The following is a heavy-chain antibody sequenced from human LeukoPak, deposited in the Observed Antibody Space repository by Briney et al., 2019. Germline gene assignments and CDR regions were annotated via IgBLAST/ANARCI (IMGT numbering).Heavy chain of an antibody. V-gene: IGHV3-33*01. J-gene: IGHJ3*02. CDR3: AREADCGGGGCYRGAFDI. Sequence: QPGRSLRLSCAASGFTFSTYAMHWVRQAPGKGLEWVAVIWYDGSNKYYGDSVKGRLTISRDNSKNTLFLQMNSLRAEDTAVYYCAREADCGGGGCYRGAFDIWGQGTMVAVSS. CDR2: IWYDGSNK. CDR1: GFTFSTYA. D-gene: IGHD2-15*01.